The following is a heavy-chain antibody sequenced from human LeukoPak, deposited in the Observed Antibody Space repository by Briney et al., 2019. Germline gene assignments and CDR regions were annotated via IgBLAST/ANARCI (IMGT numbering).Heavy chain of an antibody. D-gene: IGHD2-2*01. CDR3: AKDSSRIVVVPAAISRY. J-gene: IGHJ4*02. CDR2: ISYDGSNK. V-gene: IGHV3-30*18. Sequence: PGGSLRLSCAASGFTFSSYGMHWVRQAPGKGLEWVAVISYDGSNKYYADSVKGRFTISRDNSKNTLYLQMNSQRAEDTAVYYCAKDSSRIVVVPAAISRYWGQGTLVTVSS. CDR1: GFTFSSYG.